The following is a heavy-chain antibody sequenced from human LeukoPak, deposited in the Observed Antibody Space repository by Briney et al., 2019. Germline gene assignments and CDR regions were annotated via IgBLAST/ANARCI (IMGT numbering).Heavy chain of an antibody. J-gene: IGHJ4*02. CDR2: IYTSGTT. V-gene: IGHV4-4*07. D-gene: IGHD7-27*01. Sequence: SETLSLTCTVSGGSFSTYYWSWIRQPAGKGLEWIGHIYTSGTTNYNPSLKGRVTMSADTSKNQFSLKLSSVTAADTAVYYCASRKLGNDYWGQGTLVTVSS. CDR1: GGSFSTYY. CDR3: ASRKLGNDY.